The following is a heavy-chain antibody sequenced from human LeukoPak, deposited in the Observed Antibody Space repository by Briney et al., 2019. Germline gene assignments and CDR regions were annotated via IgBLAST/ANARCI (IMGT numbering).Heavy chain of an antibody. J-gene: IGHJ6*03. V-gene: IGHV4-39*07. CDR1: GGSISSSSYY. CDR3: ARGPRRERGHNSGYYYGLNYYYYYMDV. D-gene: IGHD3-22*01. CDR2: IYYSGST. Sequence: SETLSLTCTVSGGSISSSSYYWGWIRQPPGKGLEWIVSIYYSGSTYYNPSLKSRVTISVDTSKNQFSLKVSSVTAADTAEYYCARGPRRERGHNSGYYYGLNYYYYYMDVWGKGITVTVSS.